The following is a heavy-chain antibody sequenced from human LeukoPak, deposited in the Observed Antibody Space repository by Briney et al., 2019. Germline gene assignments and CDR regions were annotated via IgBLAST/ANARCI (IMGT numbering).Heavy chain of an antibody. CDR1: RLTFCIYH. Sequence: GGSLRLSCAASRLTFCIYHMKWAPQAPGRGVEWLTSISSSSSYIYYADSGKGRFTMSRDNAKNSLYLQMNSLRAEDTAAYYCATDRVPDYYGSGSTNYFDYWGQGTLVSVSS. CDR2: ISSSSSYI. D-gene: IGHD3-10*01. J-gene: IGHJ4*02. CDR3: ATDRVPDYYGSGSTNYFDY. V-gene: IGHV3-21*01.